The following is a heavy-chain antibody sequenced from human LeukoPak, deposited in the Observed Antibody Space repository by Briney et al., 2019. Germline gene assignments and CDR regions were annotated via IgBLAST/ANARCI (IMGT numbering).Heavy chain of an antibody. D-gene: IGHD2-21*02. Sequence: GGSLRLSCAASGFIVSSNYMSWVRQAPGKGLEWVSVIYSGGSTKHADSVKGRFTISRDNSKNTLYLQMNSLRAEDTAVYYCVRDSRNCGGDCYAFDIWGQGTMVSASS. CDR3: VRDSRNCGGDCYAFDI. V-gene: IGHV3-53*01. CDR2: IYSGGST. J-gene: IGHJ3*02. CDR1: GFIVSSNY.